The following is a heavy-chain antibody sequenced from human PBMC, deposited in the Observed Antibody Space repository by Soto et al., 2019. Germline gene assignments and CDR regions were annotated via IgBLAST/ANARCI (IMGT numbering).Heavy chain of an antibody. CDR1: GYSFTSYW. CDR3: ARGHNVDIVASSYTDY. Sequence: GESLKISCKGSGYSFTSYWIGWVRQMPGKGLEWMGIIYPGDSDTRYGPSFQGQVTISADKSISTAYLQWSSLKASDTAMYYCARGHNVDIVASSYTDYWGQGTLVTVSS. D-gene: IGHD5-12*01. J-gene: IGHJ4*02. V-gene: IGHV5-51*01. CDR2: IYPGDSDT.